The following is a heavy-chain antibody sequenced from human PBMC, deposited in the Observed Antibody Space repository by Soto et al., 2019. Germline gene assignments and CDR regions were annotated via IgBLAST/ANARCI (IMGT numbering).Heavy chain of an antibody. J-gene: IGHJ4*02. V-gene: IGHV3-21*01. CDR1: GFTFTRYS. CDR3: AREAEDITSKFDS. Sequence: EVQLVESGGGLVKPGGSLRLSCAASGFTFTRYSMNWVRQAPGKGLEWVSSISSTTNYIYYGDYMKGRFTISRDNAKKSLYLEMNSMIAEETAVYSCAREAEDITSKFDSWGQGPLVTVSS. CDR2: ISSTTNYI.